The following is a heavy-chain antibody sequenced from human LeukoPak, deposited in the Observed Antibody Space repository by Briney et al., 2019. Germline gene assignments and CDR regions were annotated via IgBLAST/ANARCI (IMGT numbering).Heavy chain of an antibody. D-gene: IGHD4-17*01. CDR2: LHYSGTI. V-gene: IGHV4-59*01. CDR1: GGSINSDY. Sequence: SETLSLTCTVSGGSINSDYWSWMRQPPGKGLEWIAFLHYSGTINYNPSLKSRVSISVDTSKNQFSLKLSSVTAADTAVYYCVRVSWPPGTRWYYFDYWGQGTLVTVSS. J-gene: IGHJ4*02. CDR3: VRVSWPPGTRWYYFDY.